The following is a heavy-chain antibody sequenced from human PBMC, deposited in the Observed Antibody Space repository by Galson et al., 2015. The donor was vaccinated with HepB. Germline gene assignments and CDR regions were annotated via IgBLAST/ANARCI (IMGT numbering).Heavy chain of an antibody. CDR1: GGTFSSYA. CDR2: ITPILGIA. D-gene: IGHD7-27*01. Sequence: SVKVSCKASGGTFSSYAISWVRQAPGQGLEWMGRITPILGIANYAQKFQGRVTITADKSTSTAYMELSSLRSEDTAVYYCARDASLTGELDYWGQGTLVTVSS. J-gene: IGHJ4*02. V-gene: IGHV1-69*04. CDR3: ARDASLTGELDY.